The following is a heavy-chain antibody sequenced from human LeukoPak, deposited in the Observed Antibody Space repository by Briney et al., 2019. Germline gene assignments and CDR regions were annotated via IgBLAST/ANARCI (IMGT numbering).Heavy chain of an antibody. CDR1: GFSFTDYP. CDR3: ATDQRYAFDY. V-gene: IGHV3-48*02. J-gene: IGHJ4*02. Sequence: GGSLGLSCATSGFSFTDYPMNRGRQAPGKGLEWISNIRTTAEGAKYAYYADSVKGRVTVSRDDGKNTLYLHMNSLRDDDTAVYYCATDQRYAFDYWGQGILVTVSS. CDR2: IRTTAEGAKYA. D-gene: IGHD3-9*01.